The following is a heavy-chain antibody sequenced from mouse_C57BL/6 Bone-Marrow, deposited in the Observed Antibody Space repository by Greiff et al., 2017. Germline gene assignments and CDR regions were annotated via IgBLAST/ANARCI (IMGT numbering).Heavy chain of an antibody. CDR3: ARWLLGAMDY. Sequence: EVKLMESGGGLVKPGGSLKLSCAASGFTFSSYAMSWVRQTPEKRLEWVATISDGGSYTYYPDNVKGRFTISRDNAKNNLYLQMRHLKSEDTAMYYCARWLLGAMDYWGQGTSVTVSS. J-gene: IGHJ4*01. V-gene: IGHV5-4*03. CDR2: ISDGGSYT. CDR1: GFTFSSYA. D-gene: IGHD2-3*01.